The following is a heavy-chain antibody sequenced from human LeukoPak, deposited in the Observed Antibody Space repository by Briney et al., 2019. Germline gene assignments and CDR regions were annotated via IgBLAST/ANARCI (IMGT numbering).Heavy chain of an antibody. CDR1: GDSISSYY. Sequence: PSETLSLTCTVSGDSISSYYWSWIRQPPGKGLEWIGYFYNSGSTNYNPSLKSRVTISVDTSKNQFSLKLSSVTAADTAVYYCARRVPYSNYDNGLDYYMDVWGKGTTVTVSS. CDR2: FYNSGST. D-gene: IGHD4-11*01. J-gene: IGHJ6*03. V-gene: IGHV4-59*12. CDR3: ARRVPYSNYDNGLDYYMDV.